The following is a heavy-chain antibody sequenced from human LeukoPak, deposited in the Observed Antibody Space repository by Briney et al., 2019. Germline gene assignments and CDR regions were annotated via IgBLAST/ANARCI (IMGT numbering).Heavy chain of an antibody. J-gene: IGHJ4*02. CDR1: GGSISSYY. CDR2: IYYSGST. V-gene: IGHV4-59*08. D-gene: IGHD5-24*01. Sequence: SETLSLTCTVSGGSISSYYWSWIRQPPGKGLEWIGYIYYSGSTNYNPSLKSRVTISVDTSKNQFSLKLSSVTAADTAVYYCARPKRRDGLNYGGQEPLVTVSS. CDR3: ARPKRRDGLNY.